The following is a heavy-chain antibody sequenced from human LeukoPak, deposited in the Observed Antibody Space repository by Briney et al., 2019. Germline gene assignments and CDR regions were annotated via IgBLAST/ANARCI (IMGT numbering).Heavy chain of an antibody. V-gene: IGHV4-39*02. CDR3: ARPSGYSGYDYGY. CDR2: IFYTGST. D-gene: IGHD5-12*01. J-gene: IGHJ4*02. Sequence: SETLSLTCTVSGGSIRSSGYYWDWIRQPPGKGLEWAGSIFYTGSTYYNPSLKSRVTISADTSKNHFSLKVSSVTAADTAVYYCARPSGYSGYDYGYWGQGTLVSVSS. CDR1: GGSIRSSGYY.